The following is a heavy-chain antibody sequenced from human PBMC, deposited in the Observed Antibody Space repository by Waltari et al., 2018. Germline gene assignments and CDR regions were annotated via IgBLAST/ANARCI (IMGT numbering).Heavy chain of an antibody. CDR2: IRYDGSNK. V-gene: IGHV3-30*02. D-gene: IGHD6-13*01. Sequence: QVQLVESGGGVVQPRGSLRRSCAASGFTFSSYGMHWVRQAPGKELEWVAFIRYDGSNKYYADSVKVRFTISRDNSKNTLYLQMNSLRAEDTAVYYCAKESGEQQLVVDYWGQGTLVTVSS. CDR1: GFTFSSYG. CDR3: AKESGEQQLVVDY. J-gene: IGHJ4*02.